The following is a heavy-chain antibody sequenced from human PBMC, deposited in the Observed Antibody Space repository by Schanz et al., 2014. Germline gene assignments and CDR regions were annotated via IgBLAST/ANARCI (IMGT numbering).Heavy chain of an antibody. CDR2: IYSRGSS. Sequence: QVQLQESGPGLVKPSETLSLTCVVSRHSFSSSNWWGWIRQPPGKGLEWIGRIYSRGSSTYNPSLKSRVPISIATSNNQSPLKLNSVTAADTAVYYCARGGSVATIAPYTWFDPWGQGTLVTVS. J-gene: IGHJ5*02. CDR3: ARGGSVATIAPYTWFDP. V-gene: IGHV4-28*03. CDR1: RHSFSSSNW. D-gene: IGHD5-12*01.